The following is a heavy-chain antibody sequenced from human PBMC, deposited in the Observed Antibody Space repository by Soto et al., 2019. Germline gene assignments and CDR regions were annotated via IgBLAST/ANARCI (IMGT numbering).Heavy chain of an antibody. V-gene: IGHV3-33*01. CDR1: GFTFSSYG. CDR3: ARDLSSGWPSTLDY. Sequence: QVQLVESGGGVVQPGRSLRLSCAASGFTFSSYGMHWVRQAPGKGLEWVAVIWYDGSNKYYADSVKGRFTISRDNSKNPLYLQMNSLRAEDTAVYYCARDLSSGWPSTLDYWGQGTLVTVSS. D-gene: IGHD6-19*01. CDR2: IWYDGSNK. J-gene: IGHJ4*02.